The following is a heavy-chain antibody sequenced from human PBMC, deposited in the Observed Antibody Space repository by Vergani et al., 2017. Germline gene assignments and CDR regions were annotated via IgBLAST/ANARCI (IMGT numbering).Heavy chain of an antibody. V-gene: IGHV4-30-2*01. Sequence: QLQLQESGSGLVKPSQTLSLTCAVSGGSISSGGYSWSWIRQPPGKGLEWIGYIYHSGSPYYNPSLKSRVTISVDRSKNQFSLKLSSVTAADTAVYYCARGVGYSYGINWFDPWGQGTLVTVSS. J-gene: IGHJ5*02. CDR3: ARGVGYSYGINWFDP. CDR1: GGSISSGGYS. D-gene: IGHD5-18*01. CDR2: IYHSGSP.